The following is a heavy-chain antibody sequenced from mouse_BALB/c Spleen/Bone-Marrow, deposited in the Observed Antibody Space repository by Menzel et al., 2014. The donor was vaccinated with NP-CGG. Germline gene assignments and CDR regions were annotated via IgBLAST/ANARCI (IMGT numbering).Heavy chain of an antibody. V-gene: IGHV14-3*02. Sequence: VQLQQSGAELVKPGASVKLSCTASGFNIKDTYMHWVKQRPEQGLEWIGRIDPANGNTKYDPKFQGKATITADTSSNTDYLQLSSLTSEDTAVYYGARWLLPYGLDYWGQGTSVTVSS. D-gene: IGHD2-3*01. J-gene: IGHJ4*01. CDR1: GFNIKDTY. CDR3: ARWLLPYGLDY. CDR2: IDPANGNT.